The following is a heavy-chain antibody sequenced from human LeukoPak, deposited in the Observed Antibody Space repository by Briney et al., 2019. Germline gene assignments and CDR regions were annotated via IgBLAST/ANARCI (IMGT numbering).Heavy chain of an antibody. Sequence: GGSLRLSCAASGCTFSSYGMHWVRQAPGKGLEWVAVMWYDGSNKYYADSVKGRFTISRDNSKKTLYLQMNSLRAEDTAVYYCERENMGYYYESSSSHGEFDYWGQGTLVTVSS. CDR1: GCTFSSYG. D-gene: IGHD3-22*01. CDR3: ERENMGYYYESSSSHGEFDY. J-gene: IGHJ4*02. CDR2: MWYDGSNK. V-gene: IGHV3-33*01.